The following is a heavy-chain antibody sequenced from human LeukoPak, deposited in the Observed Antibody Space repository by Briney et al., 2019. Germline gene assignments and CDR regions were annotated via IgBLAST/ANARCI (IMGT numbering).Heavy chain of an antibody. CDR1: GGSISSYY. J-gene: IGHJ5*02. V-gene: IGHV4-59*01. D-gene: IGHD6-19*01. CDR2: IYYSGST. Sequence: PSETLSLTCTVSGGSISSYYWSWIRQPPGKGLEWIGYIYYSGSTDYNPSLKGRVTISLDMSKNQFSLKINSMTAADTAVYYCAREGQWLPDWFDPWGQGTLVTVSS. CDR3: AREGQWLPDWFDP.